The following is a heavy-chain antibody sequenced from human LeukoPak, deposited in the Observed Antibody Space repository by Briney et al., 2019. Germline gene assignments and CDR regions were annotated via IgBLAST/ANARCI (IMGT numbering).Heavy chain of an antibody. CDR2: IYYSGST. CDR1: GGSISSYY. D-gene: IGHD2-2*01. CDR3: ARSPIVVVPAAKAYYYYGMDV. Sequence: SETLSLTCTVSGGSISSYYWSWIRQPPGKGLEWIGYIYYSGSTNYNPSLKSRVTISVDTSKDQFSLKLSSVTAADTAVYYCARSPIVVVPAAKAYYYYGMDVWGQGTTVTVSS. V-gene: IGHV4-59*01. J-gene: IGHJ6*02.